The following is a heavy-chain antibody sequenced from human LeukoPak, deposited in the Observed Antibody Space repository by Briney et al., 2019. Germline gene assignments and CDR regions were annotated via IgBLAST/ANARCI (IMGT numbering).Heavy chain of an antibody. CDR1: GFPFSNYW. V-gene: IGHV3-74*01. CDR2: VNSDGSTT. CDR3: ARGYYSSSRFDF. J-gene: IGHJ4*02. D-gene: IGHD6-13*01. Sequence: PGGSLRLSCAASGFPFSNYWMHWVRQAPGKGLVWVSRVNSDGSTTNDADSVKGRFTISRDNAENTLYMRMNSLRPEDTAVYYCARGYYSSSRFDFWGQGTLVTVSS.